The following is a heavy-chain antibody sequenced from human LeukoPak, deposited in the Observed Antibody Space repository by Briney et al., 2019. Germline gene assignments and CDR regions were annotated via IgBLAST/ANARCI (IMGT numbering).Heavy chain of an antibody. CDR3: ARDYSTVTTFFDY. J-gene: IGHJ4*02. CDR2: ISSSSSTI. Sequence: GGSLKLSCAASGFSFSSYSMNWARQSPGKGLEWDSYISSSSSTISCADSVKGRFTISRDNAKNSLYLQMNSLRAEDTAVYYCARDYSTVTTFFDYWGQGTLVTVSS. CDR1: GFSFSSYS. D-gene: IGHD4-17*01. V-gene: IGHV3-48*01.